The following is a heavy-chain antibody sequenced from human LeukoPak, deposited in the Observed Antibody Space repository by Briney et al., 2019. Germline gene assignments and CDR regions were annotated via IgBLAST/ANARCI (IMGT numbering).Heavy chain of an antibody. J-gene: IGHJ4*02. D-gene: IGHD3-22*01. CDR1: GFTFSSYG. CDR2: ISGSGGST. Sequence: GGSLRLSCAASGFTFSSYGMSWVRQAPGKGLEWVSAISGSGGSTYYADSVKGRFTISRDNSKNTLYLQMNSLRAEDTAVYYCARDLSRSSAYYYYFDYWGQGTLVTVSS. V-gene: IGHV3-23*01. CDR3: ARDLSRSSAYYYYFDY.